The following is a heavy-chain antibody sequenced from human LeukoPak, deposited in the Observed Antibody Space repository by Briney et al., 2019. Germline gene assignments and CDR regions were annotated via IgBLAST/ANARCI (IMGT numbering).Heavy chain of an antibody. CDR1: GGSISSYY. CDR2: IYYSGST. V-gene: IGHV4-59*01. Sequence: SETLSLTCTVSGGSISSYYWSWIRQPPGKGPEWIGYIYYSGSTNYNPSLKSRVTISVDTSKNQFSLKLSSVTAADTAVYYCASSGYSGYDMGYYYGMDVWGQGTTVTVSS. J-gene: IGHJ6*02. CDR3: ASSGYSGYDMGYYYGMDV. D-gene: IGHD5-12*01.